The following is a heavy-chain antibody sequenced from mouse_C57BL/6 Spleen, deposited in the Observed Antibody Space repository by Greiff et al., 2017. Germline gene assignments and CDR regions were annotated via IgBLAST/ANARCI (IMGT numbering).Heavy chain of an antibody. CDR1: GYTFTDYY. CDR3: ARLSYYYFDY. V-gene: IGHV1-26*01. CDR2: INPNNGGT. D-gene: IGHD2-12*01. Sequence: EVQLQQSGPELVKPGASVKISCKASGYTFTDYYMNWVKQSHGKSLEWIGDINPNNGGTSYNQKFKGKATLTVDKSSSTAYMELRSLTSEDSAVYYCARLSYYYFDYWGQGTTLTVSS. J-gene: IGHJ2*01.